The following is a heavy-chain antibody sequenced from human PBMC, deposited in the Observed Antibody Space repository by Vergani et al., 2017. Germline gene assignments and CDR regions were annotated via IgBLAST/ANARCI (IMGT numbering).Heavy chain of an antibody. CDR2: IIPTTGNP. CDR3: ARAKRGRLAVGATDS. D-gene: IGHD6-19*01. V-gene: IGHV7-4-1*01. J-gene: IGHJ4*02. Sequence: QEQLVQSGSELKKPGASVKVSCKASGYSFNNYAIHWVRQAPGQGLEWMGWIIPTTGNPTYARAFTGRFVFSLDTSISTAYLQIGSLKAEDTAVYFCARAKRGRLAVGATDSWGQGTLLTVSS. CDR1: GYSFNNYA.